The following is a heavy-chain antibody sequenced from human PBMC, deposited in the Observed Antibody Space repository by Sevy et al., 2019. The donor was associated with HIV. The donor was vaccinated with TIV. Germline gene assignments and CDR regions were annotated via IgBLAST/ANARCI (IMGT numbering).Heavy chain of an antibody. CDR3: AKASIYCSGGSCTFDY. D-gene: IGHD2-15*01. CDR1: GFTSSSYG. Sequence: GGSLRLSCAASGFTSSSYGMHWVRQAPGKGLEWVAFIRYDGSNKYYADSVKGRFTISRDNSKNTLYLQMNSLRAEDTAVYYCAKASIYCSGGSCTFDYWGQGTLVTVSS. CDR2: IRYDGSNK. J-gene: IGHJ4*02. V-gene: IGHV3-30*02.